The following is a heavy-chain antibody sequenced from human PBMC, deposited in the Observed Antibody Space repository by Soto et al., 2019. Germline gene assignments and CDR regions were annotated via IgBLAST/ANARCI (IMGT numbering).Heavy chain of an antibody. CDR1: GDSVNNNDFY. D-gene: IGHD3-3*01. J-gene: IGHJ5*02. CDR3: ARLDFRSGYYGGRFDP. Sequence: SETLSLTCTFSGDSVNNNDFYWAWIRQPPGKGLEWVVTIFYSGTTYHNPSLKGRVTASVDRSENQFSLKLTSVTASDTAVYYCARLDFRSGYYGGRFDPWGQGTLVTVSS. CDR2: IFYSGTT. V-gene: IGHV4-39*01.